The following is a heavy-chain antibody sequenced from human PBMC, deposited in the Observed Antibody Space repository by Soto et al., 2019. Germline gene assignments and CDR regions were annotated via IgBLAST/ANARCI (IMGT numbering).Heavy chain of an antibody. J-gene: IGHJ5*02. D-gene: IGHD3-22*01. V-gene: IGHV4-61*03. CDR2: IYYSGST. Sequence: PSETLSLTCTVSGGPVNSGSYYYSWIRQPPGKGLEWIGYIYYSGSTNYNPSLNSRVTLSIDMTNNHVSLILNSVTAADTAVYYCARVGPWVPYYYDSSPYTFENWFDPWGQGTLVTVSS. CDR1: GGPVNSGSYY. CDR3: ARVGPWVPYYYDSSPYTFENWFDP.